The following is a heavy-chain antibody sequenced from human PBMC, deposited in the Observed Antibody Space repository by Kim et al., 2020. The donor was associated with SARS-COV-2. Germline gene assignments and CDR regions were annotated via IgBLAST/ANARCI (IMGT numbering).Heavy chain of an antibody. V-gene: IGHV3-48*03. J-gene: IGHJ4*02. CDR3: VRDENGDYDFDY. D-gene: IGHD2-21*01. CDR2: ITTSGVTR. CDR1: GFTFSNYE. Sequence: GGSLRLSCAASGFTFSNYEFNWVRQAPGKGLEWISYITTSGVTRLYADSVKGRFTMSRDNAENSVYLQMNSLRTEDTGVYYCVRDENGDYDFDYWGPGTLVTVSS.